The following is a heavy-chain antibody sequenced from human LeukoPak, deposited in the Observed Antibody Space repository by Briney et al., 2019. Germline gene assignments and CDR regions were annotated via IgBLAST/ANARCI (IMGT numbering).Heavy chain of an antibody. J-gene: IGHJ3*02. D-gene: IGHD6-13*01. CDR3: AKEYSSSWYETFDAFDI. V-gene: IGHV3-23*01. Sequence: GGSLRLSCAASGFTFSSYAMSWVRQAPGKGLEWVSAISGSGGSTYYADSVKGRFTISRDNSKNTLYLQMNSLRAEDTAVYYCAKEYSSSWYETFDAFDIWGQGTMVTVSS. CDR2: ISGSGGST. CDR1: GFTFSSYA.